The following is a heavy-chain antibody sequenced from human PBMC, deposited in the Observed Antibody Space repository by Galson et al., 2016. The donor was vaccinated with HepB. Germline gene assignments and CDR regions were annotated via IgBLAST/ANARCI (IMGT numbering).Heavy chain of an antibody. Sequence: SLRLSCAASGFTFNTYGMHWVRQAPGKGLEWVSGISGSGANTYYANAVKGRFTISRDNSNNTLYLQVNSLRAEDTALYFCARYSNSWAPFDYWGQGSLVTVSS. CDR1: GFTFNTYG. CDR3: ARYSNSWAPFDY. D-gene: IGHD6-13*01. V-gene: IGHV3-23*01. J-gene: IGHJ4*02. CDR2: ISGSGANT.